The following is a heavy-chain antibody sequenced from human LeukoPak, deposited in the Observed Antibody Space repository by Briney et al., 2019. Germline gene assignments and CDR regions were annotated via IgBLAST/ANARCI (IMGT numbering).Heavy chain of an antibody. D-gene: IGHD3-10*01. CDR2: IYSGGST. J-gene: IGHJ4*02. V-gene: IGHV3-53*01. CDR3: ARGIWFGELSTFDY. CDR1: GFTVSSNY. Sequence: GGSLRLSCAASGFTVSSNYMSWVRQAPGKGLEWVSVIYSGGSTYYADSVKGRFTISRDNSKNTLYLQMNSLRAEDTAVYYCARGIWFGELSTFDYWGQGTPVTASS.